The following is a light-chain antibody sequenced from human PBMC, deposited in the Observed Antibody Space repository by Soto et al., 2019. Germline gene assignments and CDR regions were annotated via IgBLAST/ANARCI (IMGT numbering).Light chain of an antibody. CDR3: QQYGSSPLFT. J-gene: IGKJ3*01. V-gene: IGKV3-20*01. Sequence: EIVWTQSPGTLSLSPGERATLSCRARQSVSSSYLAWYQQKPGQAPRLLIYGASTRATGIPDRFSGSGSGTDFTLTISRVEPEDFAVYYCQQYGSSPLFTFGPGTKVDIK. CDR1: QSVSSSY. CDR2: GAS.